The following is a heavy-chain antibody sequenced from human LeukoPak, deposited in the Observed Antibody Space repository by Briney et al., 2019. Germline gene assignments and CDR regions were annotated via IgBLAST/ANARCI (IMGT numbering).Heavy chain of an antibody. D-gene: IGHD6-6*01. V-gene: IGHV3-53*01. CDR1: GFTFSSYA. J-gene: IGHJ5*02. CDR2: IYSGGST. CDR3: AREYSSSSGSWFDP. Sequence: GGSLRLSCAASGFTFSSYAMSWVRQAPGKGLEWVSVIYSGGSTYYADSVKGRFTISRDNSKNTLYLQMNSLRAEDTAVYYCAREYSSSSGSWFDPWGQGTLVTVSS.